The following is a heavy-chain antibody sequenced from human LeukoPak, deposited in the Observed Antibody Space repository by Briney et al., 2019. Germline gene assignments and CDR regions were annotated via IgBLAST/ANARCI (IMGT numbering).Heavy chain of an antibody. CDR3: ARGGSGWSDGAFDI. CDR1: GGSISSGSYY. CDR2: IYTNGST. V-gene: IGHV4-61*02. J-gene: IGHJ3*02. Sequence: SQTLSLTCTVSGGSISSGSYYWSWIRQPAGKGLEWIGRIYTNGSTNYNPSLKSRVTISVDTSKNQFSPKLSSVTAADTAVYYCARGGSGWSDGAFDIWGQGTMVTVSS. D-gene: IGHD6-19*01.